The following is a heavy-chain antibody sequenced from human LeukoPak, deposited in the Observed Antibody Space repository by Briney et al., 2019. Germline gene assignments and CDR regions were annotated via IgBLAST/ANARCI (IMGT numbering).Heavy chain of an antibody. Sequence: SETLSLTCAVYGGSFSGYYWSWIRQPPGKGLEWIGEINHSGSTNYNPSLKSRVTISVDTSKNQFSLKLSSVTAADTAVYYCARGTRTGTTYYYYYMDVWGEGTTVTVSS. CDR3: ARGTRTGTTYYYYYMDV. CDR1: GGSFSGYY. D-gene: IGHD1-1*01. V-gene: IGHV4-34*01. CDR2: INHSGST. J-gene: IGHJ6*03.